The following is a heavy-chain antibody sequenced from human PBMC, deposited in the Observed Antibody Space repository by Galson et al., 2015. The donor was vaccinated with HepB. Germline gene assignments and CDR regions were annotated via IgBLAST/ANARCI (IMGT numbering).Heavy chain of an antibody. CDR1: GFTFSSYS. CDR2: ISSSSSTI. V-gene: IGHV3-48*01. D-gene: IGHD3-10*01. CDR3: ARERGLWFIYMDV. Sequence: SLRLSCAASGFTFSSYSMNWVRQAPGKGLEWVSYISSSSSTIYYADSVKGRFTISRDNAKNSLYLQMNSLRAEDTAVYYCARERGLWFIYMDVWGKGTTVTVSS. J-gene: IGHJ6*03.